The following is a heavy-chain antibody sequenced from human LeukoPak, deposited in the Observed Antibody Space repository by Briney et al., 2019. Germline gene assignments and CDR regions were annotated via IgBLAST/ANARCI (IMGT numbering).Heavy chain of an antibody. Sequence: GASVKVSCKASGYTFTSYGISWVRQAPGQGLEWMGWISAYNGNTNYAQKLQGRVTMTTDTSTSTAYMELRSLRSDDTAVYYCARIFRVGATGGYFDYWGQGTLVTVSS. J-gene: IGHJ4*02. CDR1: GYTFTSYG. CDR2: ISAYNGNT. D-gene: IGHD1-26*01. CDR3: ARIFRVGATGGYFDY. V-gene: IGHV1-18*01.